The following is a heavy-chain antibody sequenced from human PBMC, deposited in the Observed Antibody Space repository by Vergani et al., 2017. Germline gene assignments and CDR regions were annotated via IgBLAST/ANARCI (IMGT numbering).Heavy chain of an antibody. V-gene: IGHV3-30*18. CDR3: AKGLGSTACHHCYPYFDF. Sequence: QVHLAESGGGVVQPGTSLRLSCAASGFPFSSYGMHWVRQAPGKGLEWVALISYDESDKFYTESVRGRFTISRDNAKNTVYLQMDSLTIEETAVYFCAKGLGSTACHHCYPYFDFWGPGTLVTVSS. CDR2: ISYDESDK. CDR1: GFPFSSYG. J-gene: IGHJ4*02. D-gene: IGHD2-2*01.